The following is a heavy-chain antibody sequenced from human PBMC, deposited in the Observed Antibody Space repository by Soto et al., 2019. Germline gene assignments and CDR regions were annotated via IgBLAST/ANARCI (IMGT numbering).Heavy chain of an antibody. CDR1: GITFSTYP. CDR3: VKPPVITASYYYYDMDL. D-gene: IGHD4-4*01. V-gene: IGHV3-23*01. Sequence: EAQLLESGGGLVQPGGSLRRSCAASGITFSTYPMSWVRQAPGKGLEWVLGISGSGISTSYTVSVKSRFTISRATSKNTVLLQMNSLRDEDTAVYYCVKPPVITASYYYYDMDLWGQGATFTVS. CDR2: ISGSGIST. J-gene: IGHJ6*02.